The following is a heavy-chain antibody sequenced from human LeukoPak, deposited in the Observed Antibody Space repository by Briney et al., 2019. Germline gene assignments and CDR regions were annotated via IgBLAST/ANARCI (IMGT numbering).Heavy chain of an antibody. CDR2: IYYSGST. V-gene: IGHV4-59*01. D-gene: IGHD2-15*01. CDR1: GFTFSDYY. Sequence: GSLRLSCAASGFTFSDYYMSWIRQPPGKGLEWIGYIYYSGSTNYNPSLKSRVTISVDTSKNQFSLKLSSVTAADTAVYYCARTIVVVVAGGYMDVWGKGTTVTVSS. J-gene: IGHJ6*03. CDR3: ARTIVVVVAGGYMDV.